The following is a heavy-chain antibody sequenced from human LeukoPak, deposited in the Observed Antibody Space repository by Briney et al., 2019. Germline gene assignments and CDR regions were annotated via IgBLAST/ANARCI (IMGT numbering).Heavy chain of an antibody. CDR3: AELGITMIGGV. CDR2: ISSSGSTI. D-gene: IGHD3-10*02. V-gene: IGHV3-48*03. CDR1: GFTFSSYE. Sequence: PGGSLRLSCAASGFTFSSYEMNWVRQAPGKGLEWVSYISSSGSTIYYADSVKGRFTISRDNAKNSLYLQMNSLRAEDTAVYYCAELGITMIGGVWGKETTVTIS. J-gene: IGHJ6*03.